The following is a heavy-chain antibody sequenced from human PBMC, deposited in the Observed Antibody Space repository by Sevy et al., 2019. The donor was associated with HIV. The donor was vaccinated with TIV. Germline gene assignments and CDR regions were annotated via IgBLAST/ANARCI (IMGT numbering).Heavy chain of an antibody. J-gene: IGHJ6*02. CDR1: GGTFSSYA. V-gene: IGHV1-69*13. CDR2: IIPIFGTA. Sequence: ASVKVSCKASGGTFSSYAISWVRQAPGQGLEWMGGIIPIFGTANYAKKFQGRVTITADESTSTAYMELSSLRSEDTAVYYCARSEGGVRDIVVVPAAGAYYYGMDVWGQGTTVTVSS. CDR3: ARSEGGVRDIVVVPAAGAYYYGMDV. D-gene: IGHD2-2*01.